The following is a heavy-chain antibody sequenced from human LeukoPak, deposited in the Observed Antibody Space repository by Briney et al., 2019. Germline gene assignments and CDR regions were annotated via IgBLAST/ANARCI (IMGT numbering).Heavy chain of an antibody. CDR1: GFTFSSYS. Sequence: RGGSLRLSCAASGFTFSSYSMNWVRQAPGKGLEWVSSISSSSSYIYYADSVKGRFTISRDNAKNSLYLQMNRLRAEDTAVYYCAKHSMDYGDYVGEDYWGQGTLVTVSS. CDR3: AKHSMDYGDYVGEDY. D-gene: IGHD4-17*01. V-gene: IGHV3-21*01. CDR2: ISSSSSYI. J-gene: IGHJ4*02.